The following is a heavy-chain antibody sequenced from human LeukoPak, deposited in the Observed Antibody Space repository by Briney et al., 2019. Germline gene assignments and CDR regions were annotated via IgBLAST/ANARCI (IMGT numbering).Heavy chain of an antibody. J-gene: IGHJ4*02. CDR3: ARVDYDILTDKDRRFDY. V-gene: IGHV4-34*01. D-gene: IGHD3-9*01. CDR2: INHSGST. Sequence: SETLSLTCAVYGGSFSGYYWSWIRQPPGKGLEWIGEINHSGSTNYNPSLKSRVTISVDTSKNQFSLKLSSVTAADTAVYYCARVDYDILTDKDRRFDYWGRGTLVTVSS. CDR1: GGSFSGYY.